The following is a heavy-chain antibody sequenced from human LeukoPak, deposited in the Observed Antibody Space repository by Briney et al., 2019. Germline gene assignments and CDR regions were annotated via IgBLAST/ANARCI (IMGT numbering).Heavy chain of an antibody. CDR3: ARSHASYSSSWEFSYYFDY. Sequence: PGGSLRLSCAASGFTFSSYWMHWVRQAPGEGLVWVSRINSEGSSTRYADSVEGRFTISRDNAKNTLYLQMSSLRVEGTAVYYCARSHASYSSSWEFSYYFDYWGQGTLVTVSS. D-gene: IGHD6-13*01. J-gene: IGHJ4*02. CDR1: GFTFSSYW. CDR2: INSEGSST. V-gene: IGHV3-74*01.